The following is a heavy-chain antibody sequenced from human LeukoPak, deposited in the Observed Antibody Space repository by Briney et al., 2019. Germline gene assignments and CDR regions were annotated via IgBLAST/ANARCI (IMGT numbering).Heavy chain of an antibody. Sequence: ADTVSLTSTVAGGAIGTYCESCIRQPRGEGGERIGYIYYSGSTNYNPSLKSRVTISIDTSKKHVSLKRSSCPSGNTRVVLFGRVCGHSYGFADYWGPGTLVTVSS. D-gene: IGHD5-18*01. CDR3: GRVCGHSYGFADY. V-gene: IGHV4-59*08. CDR2: IYYSGST. J-gene: IGHJ4*01. CDR1: GGAIGTYC.